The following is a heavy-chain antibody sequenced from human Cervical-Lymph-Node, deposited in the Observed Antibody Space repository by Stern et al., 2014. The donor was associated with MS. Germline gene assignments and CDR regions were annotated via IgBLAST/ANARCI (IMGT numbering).Heavy chain of an antibody. Sequence: QVQLQESGPGLVKPSETLSLTCTVSGGSISSSSYYWGWIRQPPGKGLEWIGSIYYSGSTYYNPSLKSRVTISVDTSKNQFSLKVSFVTAADTAVYYCARHASRDTIFGVVYFDYWGQGTLVTVSS. CDR1: GGSISSSSYY. D-gene: IGHD3-3*01. V-gene: IGHV4-39*01. J-gene: IGHJ4*02. CDR2: IYYSGST. CDR3: ARHASRDTIFGVVYFDY.